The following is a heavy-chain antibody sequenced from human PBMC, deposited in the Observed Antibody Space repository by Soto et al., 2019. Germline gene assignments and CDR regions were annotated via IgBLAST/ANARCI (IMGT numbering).Heavy chain of an antibody. V-gene: IGHV3-7*05. D-gene: IGHD3-9*01. CDR3: AKDRLPSYYDILTGSGPRYGMDV. CDR1: GFTFSSYW. Sequence: GGSLRLSCAASGFTFSSYWMSWVRQAPGKGLEWVANIKQDGSEKYYVDSVKGRFTISRDNSKNTLYLQMNSLRAEDTAVYYCAKDRLPSYYDILTGSGPRYGMDVWGQGTTVTVSS. J-gene: IGHJ6*02. CDR2: IKQDGSEK.